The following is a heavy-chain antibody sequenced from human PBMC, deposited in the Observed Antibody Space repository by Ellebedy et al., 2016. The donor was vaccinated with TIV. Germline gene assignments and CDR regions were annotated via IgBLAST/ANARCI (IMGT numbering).Heavy chain of an antibody. Sequence: MPSETLSLTCTVSGGSISSYYWSWIRQSPGKGLEWIGHIYYSGSTDYNPSLKSRVTISVDTSKNQFFLKLNSVTAADTAVYYCARAPDYGDFKFDYWGQGALVTVSS. D-gene: IGHD4-17*01. V-gene: IGHV4-59*01. CDR1: GGSISSYY. CDR3: ARAPDYGDFKFDY. CDR2: IYYSGST. J-gene: IGHJ4*02.